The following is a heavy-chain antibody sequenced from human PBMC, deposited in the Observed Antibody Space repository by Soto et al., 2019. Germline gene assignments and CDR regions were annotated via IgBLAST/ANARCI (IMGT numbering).Heavy chain of an antibody. V-gene: IGHV3-30*18. CDR2: ISYDGSNK. J-gene: IGHJ4*02. CDR3: AKHDFDY. CDR1: GFTFSSYG. Sequence: GGSLRLSCAASGFTFSSYGMHWVRQAPGKGLEWVAVISYDGSNKYYADSVKGRFTISRDNSKNTLYLQMNSLRAEDTAVYYCAKHDFDYGGQGPLVTVPS.